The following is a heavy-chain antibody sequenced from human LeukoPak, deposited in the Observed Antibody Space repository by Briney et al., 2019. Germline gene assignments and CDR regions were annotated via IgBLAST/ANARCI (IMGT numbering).Heavy chain of an antibody. J-gene: IGHJ6*03. V-gene: IGHV1-69*13. CDR1: GGTFSSYA. D-gene: IGHD3-10*01. CDR3: ARERYYYASGIWAGYYYMDV. CDR2: IIPIFDTA. Sequence: SVKVSCKASGGTFSSYAISWVRQAPGQGLEWMGGIIPIFDTANYAQKFQGRVTITADESTSTAYMELSSLRSEDTAVYYCARERYYYASGIWAGYYYMDVWGKGTTVTNSS.